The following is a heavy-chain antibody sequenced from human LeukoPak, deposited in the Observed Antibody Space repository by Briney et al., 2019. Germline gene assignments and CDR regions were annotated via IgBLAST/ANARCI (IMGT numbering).Heavy chain of an antibody. J-gene: IGHJ5*02. D-gene: IGHD4-23*01. CDR1: GFTFSSYG. CDR3: AKDLSTVVRRWFDP. CDR2: ISYDGSNK. V-gene: IGHV3-30*18. Sequence: PGGSLRLSCAASGFTFSSYGMHWVRQAPGKGLEWVAVISYDGSNKYYADSVKGRFTISRDNSKNTLYLQMNSLRAEDTAVYYCAKDLSTVVRRWFDPWGQGTLVIVSS.